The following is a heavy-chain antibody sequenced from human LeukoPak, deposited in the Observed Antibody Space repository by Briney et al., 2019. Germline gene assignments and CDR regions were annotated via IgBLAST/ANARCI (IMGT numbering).Heavy chain of an antibody. Sequence: PGGSLRLSCAASGFTFSSYAMHWVRQAPGKGLEWVAVISYDGSNKYYADSVKGRFTISRDNSKNTLYLQMSSLRAEDTAVYYCARDPVGALGYYFDYWGQGTLVTVSS. CDR1: GFTFSSYA. CDR2: ISYDGSNK. J-gene: IGHJ4*02. CDR3: ARDPVGALGYYFDY. V-gene: IGHV3-30*15. D-gene: IGHD1-26*01.